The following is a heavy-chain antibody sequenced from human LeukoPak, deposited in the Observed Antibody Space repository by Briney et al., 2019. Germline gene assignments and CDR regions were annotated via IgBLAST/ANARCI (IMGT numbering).Heavy chain of an antibody. D-gene: IGHD2-21*02. CDR1: GYTFTSYG. J-gene: IGHJ1*01. Sequence: ASVKVSCKTSGYTFTSYGITWVRQAPGQGLEWMGWISAYNNNTNYAQKLQGRVTMTTDTSTSTAYMELGSLRSDDTAVYYCARDPYFCGGDCYSEYFQHWGQGTLVTVSS. V-gene: IGHV1-18*01. CDR2: ISAYNNNT. CDR3: ARDPYFCGGDCYSEYFQH.